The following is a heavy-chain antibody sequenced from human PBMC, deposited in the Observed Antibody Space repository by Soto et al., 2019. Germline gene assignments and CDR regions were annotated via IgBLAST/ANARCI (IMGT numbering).Heavy chain of an antibody. CDR1: GGYISSYY. V-gene: IGHV4-4*07. D-gene: IGHD5-12*01. Sequence: QVQLQESGPRLVKPSETLSLTCSVSGGYISSYYWSWIRQPAGKGLEWIGRIFSSGSTHYNPSLKSRVTMSLDTSKNQISLRLTSVTAADTAVYYCARERGVGGSTGDYDQWGQGTLVTVSS. J-gene: IGHJ4*02. CDR2: IFSSGST. CDR3: ARERGVGGSTGDYDQ.